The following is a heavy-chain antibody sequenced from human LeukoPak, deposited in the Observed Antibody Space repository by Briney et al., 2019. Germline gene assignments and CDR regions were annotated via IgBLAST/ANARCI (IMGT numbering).Heavy chain of an antibody. Sequence: GGSLRLSCAASGFTFSSYWMSWVRQAPGKGLEWVANIKKDGSEKYYVDSVKGRFTISRDNAKNSLYLQMNSLRAEDTAVYYCARVTLTGYYAFDYWGQGTLVTVSS. V-gene: IGHV3-7*01. CDR2: IKKDGSEK. CDR3: ARVTLTGYYAFDY. D-gene: IGHD3-9*01. J-gene: IGHJ4*02. CDR1: GFTFSSYW.